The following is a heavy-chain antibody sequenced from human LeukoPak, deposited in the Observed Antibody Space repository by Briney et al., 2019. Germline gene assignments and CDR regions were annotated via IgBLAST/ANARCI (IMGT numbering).Heavy chain of an antibody. CDR3: ARDYTGSYWAYFQY. J-gene: IGHJ1*01. V-gene: IGHV1-18*04. CDR1: GYTFTGYY. D-gene: IGHD1-26*01. CDR2: ISVNNGNT. Sequence: ASVKVSCKASGYTFTGYYMHWVRQAPGQGLEWMGWISVNNGNTKYAQNLQGRVTMTTDTSTTTAYMELSSLRSDDTAVYYCARDYTGSYWAYFQYWGQGTLVTVSS.